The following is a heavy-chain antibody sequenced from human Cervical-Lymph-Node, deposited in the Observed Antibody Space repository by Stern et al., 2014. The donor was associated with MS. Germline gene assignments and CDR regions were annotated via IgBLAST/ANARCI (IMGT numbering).Heavy chain of an antibody. J-gene: IGHJ4*02. CDR3: AKDSFSHITLLDF. CDR1: GFTFDDYA. V-gene: IGHV3-9*01. CDR2: ISWNSGSI. D-gene: IGHD3-3*01. Sequence: EVQLEESGGGLIQPGMSLRLSCEASGFTFDDYAMHWVRQAPGKGLEWVSGISWNSGSIDYADSVKGRFTVSRDNAKNSLYLQMNSLRTEDTALYYCAKDSFSHITLLDFWGQGTLVTVSS.